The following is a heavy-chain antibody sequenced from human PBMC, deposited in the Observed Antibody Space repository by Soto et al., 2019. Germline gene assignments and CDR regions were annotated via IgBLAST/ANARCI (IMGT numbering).Heavy chain of an antibody. Sequence: QVQLQESGPGLVKPSQTLSLTCTVSGGSISSGDYYWSWIRQPPGKGLEWIGYIYYSGSTYYNPSLKSRVTIAVDTSKDQLSLKPSSVTAADPAVYACAREGRVLFFALWGRGTLVTVSS. D-gene: IGHD3-16*01. J-gene: IGHJ2*01. CDR1: GGSISSGDYY. V-gene: IGHV4-30-4*01. CDR3: AREGRVLFFAL. CDR2: IYYSGST.